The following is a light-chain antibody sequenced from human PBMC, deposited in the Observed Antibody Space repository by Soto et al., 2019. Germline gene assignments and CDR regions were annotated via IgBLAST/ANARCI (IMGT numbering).Light chain of an antibody. CDR1: QSVSSSY. CDR3: QQHGGSLWT. CDR2: GAS. Sequence: DIVLTQSQRTLSLAPGPRATLSCRASQSVSSSYLAWYQQTPGQAPRLXIYGASSRATGIPDRFSGSWSGTDFTLTISRLEPEDFAVYYGQQHGGSLWTFGQGTKVDI. V-gene: IGKV3-20*01. J-gene: IGKJ1*01.